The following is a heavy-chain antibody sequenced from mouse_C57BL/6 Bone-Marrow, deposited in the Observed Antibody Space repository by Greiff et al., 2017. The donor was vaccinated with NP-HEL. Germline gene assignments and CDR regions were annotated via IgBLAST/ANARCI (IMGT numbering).Heavy chain of an antibody. D-gene: IGHD2-4*01. V-gene: IGHV5-15*01. J-gene: IGHJ4*01. CDR3: ARHEMGLRGYYYAMDY. CDR2: ISNLAYSI. CDR1: GFTFSDYG. Sequence: EVQGVESGGGLVQPGGSLKLSCAASGFTFSDYGMAWVRQAPRKGPEWVAFISNLAYSIYYADTVTGRFTISRENAKNTLYLEMSSLRSEDTAMYYCARHEMGLRGYYYAMDYWGQGTSVTVSS.